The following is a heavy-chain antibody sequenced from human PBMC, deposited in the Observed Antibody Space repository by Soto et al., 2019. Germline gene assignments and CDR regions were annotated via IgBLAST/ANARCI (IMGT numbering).Heavy chain of an antibody. CDR1: GFTFSNAW. CDR2: IKSKTDGGTT. Sequence: PGGSLRLSCAASGFTFSNAWMSWVRQAPGKGLEWVGRIKSKTDGGTTDYAAPVKGRFTISRDDSKNTLYLQMNSLKTEDTAVYYCTTDPPVGATPDAFDIWGQGTMVTVSS. D-gene: IGHD1-26*01. CDR3: TTDPPVGATPDAFDI. V-gene: IGHV3-15*01. J-gene: IGHJ3*02.